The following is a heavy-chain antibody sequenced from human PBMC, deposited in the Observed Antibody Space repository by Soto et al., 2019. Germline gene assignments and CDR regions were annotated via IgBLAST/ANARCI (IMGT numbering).Heavy chain of an antibody. CDR2: IYHGGSDA. D-gene: IGHD1-26*01. Sequence: PGESLKISCKGSGYSFTSSSYWIAWVRQMPGKGLEWMAIIYHGGSDARYGPSFQGQVTISADKSINTAYLQLNSLQASDTAIYYCARTAGQLGNYFYGMDVWGQGTTVTVSS. J-gene: IGHJ6*02. CDR1: GYSFTSSSYW. V-gene: IGHV5-51*01. CDR3: ARTAGQLGNYFYGMDV.